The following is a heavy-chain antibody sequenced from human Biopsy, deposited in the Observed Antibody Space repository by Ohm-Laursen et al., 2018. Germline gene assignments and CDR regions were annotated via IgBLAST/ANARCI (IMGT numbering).Heavy chain of an antibody. V-gene: IGHV1-46*01. CDR2: INPGGNST. J-gene: IGHJ4*02. Sequence: SSVKVSCKASGYTFTTYYIHWVRQAPGQGLEWMGIINPGGNSTAYTQNFQGRLTMTWDTSTTTVYMELSSLRSEDTAVYYCVLASFDYWGQGTLVTVPS. CDR3: VLASFDY. CDR1: GYTFTTYY.